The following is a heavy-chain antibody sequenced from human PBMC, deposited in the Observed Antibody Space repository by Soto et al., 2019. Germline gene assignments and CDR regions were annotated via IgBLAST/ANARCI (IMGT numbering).Heavy chain of an antibody. CDR2: IYYSGST. CDR1: GGSISSYY. Sequence: PSETLSLTCTVSGGSISSYYWSWIRQPPGKGLEWIGYIYYSGSTNYNPSLKSRVTISVDTSKNQFSLKLSSVTAADTAVYYCAKGAHGYYYYMDVWGKGNTVTVSS. CDR3: AKGAHGYYYYMDV. V-gene: IGHV4-59*08. J-gene: IGHJ6*03.